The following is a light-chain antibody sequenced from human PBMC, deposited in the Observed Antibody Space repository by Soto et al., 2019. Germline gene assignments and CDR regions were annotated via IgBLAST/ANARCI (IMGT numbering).Light chain of an antibody. CDR3: QQFATSPGT. V-gene: IGKV3-20*01. Sequence: EIVLTQSPGTLSLSPGERATLSCRASQSISTTSLTWYQQRPGQPPRLLIYGASNRATDIADRFSGSGSGTDFTLTISGVEPEDFAVYYCQQFATSPGTFGQGTRVEIK. J-gene: IGKJ1*01. CDR2: GAS. CDR1: QSISTTS.